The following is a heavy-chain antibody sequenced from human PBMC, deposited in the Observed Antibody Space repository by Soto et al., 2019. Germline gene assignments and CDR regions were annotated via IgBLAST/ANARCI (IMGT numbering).Heavy chain of an antibody. Sequence: PGGSLRLSCAASGFTFSSYGMHWVRQAPGKGLEWVSSITTSSSFIYYADSVKGRFTISRDNAKNSLYLQMNSLRAEDTAVYYCAGGIFDYYDSSGYYAYWGQGTLVTVSS. V-gene: IGHV3-21*06. D-gene: IGHD3-22*01. J-gene: IGHJ4*02. CDR1: GFTFSSYG. CDR2: ITTSSSFI. CDR3: AGGIFDYYDSSGYYAY.